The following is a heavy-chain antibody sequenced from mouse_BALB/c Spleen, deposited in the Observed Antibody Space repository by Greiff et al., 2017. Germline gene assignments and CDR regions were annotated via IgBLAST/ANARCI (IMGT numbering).Heavy chain of an antibody. CDR1: GFTFSDYY. CDR3: AREDTIGTAAWFAY. CDR2: ISDGGSYT. J-gene: IGHJ3*01. V-gene: IGHV5-4*02. Sequence: DVKLVESGGGLVKPGGSLKLSCAASGFTFSDYYMYWVRQTPEKRLEWVATISDGGSYTYYPDSVKGRFTISRDNAKNNLYLQMSSLKSEDTAMYYCAREDTIGTAAWFAYWGQGTLVTVSA. D-gene: IGHD2-14*01.